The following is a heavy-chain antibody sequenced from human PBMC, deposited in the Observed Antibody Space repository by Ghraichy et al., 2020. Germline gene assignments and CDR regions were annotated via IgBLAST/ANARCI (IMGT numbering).Heavy chain of an antibody. Sequence: SQTLSLTCTVSGGSVSSGSYYWSWIRQPPGKGLEWIGYIYYSGGTNYNPSLKSRVTISVDTSKNQFSLKLSSVTAADTAVYYCARDPDSNYVPYYGMDVWGQGTTVTVSS. CDR1: GGSVSSGSYY. D-gene: IGHD4-11*01. CDR3: ARDPDSNYVPYYGMDV. CDR2: IYYSGGT. J-gene: IGHJ6*02. V-gene: IGHV4-61*01.